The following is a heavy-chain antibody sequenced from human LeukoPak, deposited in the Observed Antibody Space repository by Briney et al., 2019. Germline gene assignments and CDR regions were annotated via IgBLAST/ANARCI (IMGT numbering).Heavy chain of an antibody. J-gene: IGHJ6*03. CDR3: AREMGEDGYPETYYYYMDV. Sequence: PSQTLSLTCTVSGGSISSGGYYWRWIRQHPGRGREWFGYIYYSGSTYYNPSLKSRVTISVDTSKNQFSLKLSSVTAADTAVYYCAREMGEDGYPETYYYYMDVWGKGTTVTVSS. CDR2: IYYSGST. D-gene: IGHD3-16*01. V-gene: IGHV4-31*03. CDR1: GGSISSGGYY.